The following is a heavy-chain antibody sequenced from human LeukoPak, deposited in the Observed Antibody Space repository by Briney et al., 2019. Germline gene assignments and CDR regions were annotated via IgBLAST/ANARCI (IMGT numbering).Heavy chain of an antibody. CDR2: IRGGGGAA. CDR3: AKGRGYSGYDPFDY. V-gene: IGHV3-23*01. D-gene: IGHD5-12*01. J-gene: IGHJ4*02. CDR1: GFTFSSCA. Sequence: QPGGSLRLSCAASGFTFSSCAMSWVRQAPGKGLEWVSTIRGGGGAAYYADSVKGRFTISRDNSGNTLYLQMNSLRAEDTAVYYCAKGRGYSGYDPFDYWGQGTLVTVSA.